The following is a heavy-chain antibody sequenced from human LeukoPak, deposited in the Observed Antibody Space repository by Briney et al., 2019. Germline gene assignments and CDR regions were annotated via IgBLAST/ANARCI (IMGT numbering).Heavy chain of an antibody. CDR1: GFTFSTYA. CDR3: AKGMKAPR. J-gene: IGHJ4*02. Sequence: PGGSLRLSCAASGFTFSTYAMSWVRQAPGKGLEWVSGIIGSGGSTYYADSVKGRFTISRDNSKSTLYLQMNSLRIEDTAVYYCAKGMKAPRWGQGTLVTVSS. CDR2: IIGSGGST. V-gene: IGHV3-23*01.